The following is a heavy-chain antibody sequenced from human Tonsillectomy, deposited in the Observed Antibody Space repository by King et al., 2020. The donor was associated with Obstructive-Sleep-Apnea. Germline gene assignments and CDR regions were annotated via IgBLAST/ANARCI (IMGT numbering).Heavy chain of an antibody. CDR2: ISSSSSYI. D-gene: IGHD3-3*01. Sequence: VQLVESGGGLVKPGESLRLSCAASGFTFSSYSMNWVRQAPGKGLEWVSSISSSSSYIYYAESVRGRFTISRDNAKNSLYLDMNSLRVEDTAVYYCAREWSEGYWGQGTLVTVSS. CDR1: GFTFSSYS. V-gene: IGHV3-21*01. J-gene: IGHJ4*02. CDR3: AREWSEGY.